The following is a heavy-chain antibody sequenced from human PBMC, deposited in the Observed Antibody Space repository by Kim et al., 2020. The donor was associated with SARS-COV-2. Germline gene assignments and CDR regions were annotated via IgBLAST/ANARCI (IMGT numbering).Heavy chain of an antibody. D-gene: IGHD3-22*01. CDR3: ARDGVYYDSSDLSWYFDL. V-gene: IGHV4-39*07. Sequence: SETLSLTCTVSGGSISSSSYYWGWIRQPPGKGLEWIGSIYYSGSTYYNPSLKSRVTISVDTSKNQFSLKLSSVTAADTAVYYCARDGVYYDSSDLSWYFDLWGRGTLVTVSS. CDR2: IYYSGST. J-gene: IGHJ2*01. CDR1: GGSISSSSYY.